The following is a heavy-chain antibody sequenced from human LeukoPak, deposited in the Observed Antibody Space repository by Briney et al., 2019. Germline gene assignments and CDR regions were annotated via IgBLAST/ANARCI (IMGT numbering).Heavy chain of an antibody. J-gene: IGHJ4*02. D-gene: IGHD6-13*01. Sequence: ASVKVSCKASGGTFSSYAISWVRQAPGQGLEWMGGIIPIFGTANYAQKFQGRVTITADKSTSTAYMELSSLRSEDTAVYYCARTRRIAAARVDYWGQGTLVTVSS. CDR1: GGTFSSYA. CDR3: ARTRRIAAARVDY. V-gene: IGHV1-69*06. CDR2: IIPIFGTA.